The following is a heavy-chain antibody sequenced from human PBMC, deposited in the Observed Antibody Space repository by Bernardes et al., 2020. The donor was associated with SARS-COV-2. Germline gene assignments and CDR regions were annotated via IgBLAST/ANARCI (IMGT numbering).Heavy chain of an antibody. V-gene: IGHV3-49*04. CDR3: TRDHLPNDASDI. Sequence: GGSLRLSCTASGFRFGDYAMSWVRQAPGKGLEWLCFIRNKAYGGTTQYAASVRGRFTISRDDSKSIAYLQMNSLITEDTAVYYCTRDHLPNDASDIWGQGIMVT. CDR1: GFRFGDYA. CDR2: IRNKAYGGTT. J-gene: IGHJ3*02.